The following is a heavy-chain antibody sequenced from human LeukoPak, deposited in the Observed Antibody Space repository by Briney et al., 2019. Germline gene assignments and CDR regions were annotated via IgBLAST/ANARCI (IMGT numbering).Heavy chain of an antibody. D-gene: IGHD2-15*01. CDR2: IKEDGREK. J-gene: IGHJ4*02. Sequence: AGGSLRLSCTASGFTFIKGWMSWVRQAPGKGLEWVANIKEDGREKKYVDSVKDRFTISRDNTKNLVYLQMSGLRVDDTAIYYCARDKEGGSNDHWGQGTLVTVSS. CDR3: ARDKEGGSNDH. CDR1: GFTFIKGW. V-gene: IGHV3-7*01.